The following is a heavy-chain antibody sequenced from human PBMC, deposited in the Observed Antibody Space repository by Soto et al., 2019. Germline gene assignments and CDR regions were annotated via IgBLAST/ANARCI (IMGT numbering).Heavy chain of an antibody. Sequence: PSETLSLTCTVSGGSISSGGYYWSWIRQHPGKGLEWIGYIYYSGSTYYNPSLESRVTISVDTSKNQFSLKLSSVTAADTAVYYCARGFIAAAQGYWFDPWGQGTLVTVSS. CDR2: IYYSGST. J-gene: IGHJ5*02. V-gene: IGHV4-31*03. CDR3: ARGFIAAAQGYWFDP. D-gene: IGHD6-13*01. CDR1: GGSISSGGYY.